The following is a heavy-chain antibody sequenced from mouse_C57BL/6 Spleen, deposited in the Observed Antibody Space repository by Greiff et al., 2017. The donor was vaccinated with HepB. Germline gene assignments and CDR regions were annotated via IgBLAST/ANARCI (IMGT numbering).Heavy chain of an antibody. CDR1: GYSITSGYY. V-gene: IGHV3-6*01. CDR2: ISYDGSN. J-gene: IGHJ4*01. CDR3: AREGYDYDVGAMDY. D-gene: IGHD2-4*01. Sequence: EVQLVESGPGLVKPSQSLSLTCSVTGYSITSGYYWNWIRQFPGNKLEWMGYISYDGSNNYNPSLKNRISITRDTSKNQFFLKLNSVTTEDTATYYCAREGYDYDVGAMDYWGQGTSVTVSS.